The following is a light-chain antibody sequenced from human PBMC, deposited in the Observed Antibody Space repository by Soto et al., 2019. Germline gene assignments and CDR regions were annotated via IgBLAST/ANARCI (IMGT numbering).Light chain of an antibody. Sequence: QSALTQPRSVSGSPGQSVTISCTGTSSDVGGYNYVSWYQQHPGKAPKLMIYDVSKRPSGVPDRFSGSKSGNTASLTISGLQAEDEADYYRCSYAGSYTVFGGGTKPTVL. CDR2: DVS. CDR3: CSYAGSYTV. J-gene: IGLJ3*02. CDR1: SSDVGGYNY. V-gene: IGLV2-11*01.